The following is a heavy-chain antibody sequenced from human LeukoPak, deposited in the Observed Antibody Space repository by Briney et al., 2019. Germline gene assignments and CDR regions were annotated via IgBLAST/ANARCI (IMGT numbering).Heavy chain of an antibody. CDR3: AKHRFESGGYHSTD. J-gene: IGHJ4*02. Sequence: GGSLRLSCEASGFTFSSYAMAWVRQAPGKGLAWVSTISGGSGSTYCADSVKGRFTISRDNSKNTLYLQMNSLRDEDTAVYYCAKHRFESGGYHSTDWGQGTLVTVSS. CDR1: GFTFSSYA. V-gene: IGHV3-23*01. CDR2: ISGGSGST. D-gene: IGHD3-22*01.